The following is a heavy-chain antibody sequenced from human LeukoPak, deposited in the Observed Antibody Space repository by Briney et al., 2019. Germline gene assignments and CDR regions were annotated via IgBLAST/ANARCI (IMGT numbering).Heavy chain of an antibody. V-gene: IGHV4-59*01. Sequence: PSETLSLTCTVSGGSISSYYWSWIRQPPGKGLEWIGYIYYSGSTNYNPSLKTRVTISVDTSKNQFSLKLSCVTAADTAVYYCARDTARYYDSSGYYSADAFDIWGQGTMVTVSS. J-gene: IGHJ3*02. CDR1: GGSISSYY. CDR3: ARDTARYYDSSGYYSADAFDI. CDR2: IYYSGST. D-gene: IGHD3-22*01.